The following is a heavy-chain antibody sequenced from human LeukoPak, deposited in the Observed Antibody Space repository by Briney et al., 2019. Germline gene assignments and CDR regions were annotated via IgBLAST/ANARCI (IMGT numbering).Heavy chain of an antibody. J-gene: IGHJ6*04. CDR1: GFTFSTYA. Sequence: GGSLRLSCAASGFTFSTYAMSWVRQAPGKGLEWVSAISDNGVRTYYADSVKGRFTISRDNSKNSLYLQMNSLRAEDTAVYYCARGRGGVWGKGTTVTVSS. CDR3: ARGRGGV. CDR2: ISDNGVRT. V-gene: IGHV3-23*01. D-gene: IGHD3-10*01.